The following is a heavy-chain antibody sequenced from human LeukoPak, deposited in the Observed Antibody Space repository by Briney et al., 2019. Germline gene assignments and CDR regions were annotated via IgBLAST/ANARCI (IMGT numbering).Heavy chain of an antibody. D-gene: IGHD5-24*01. CDR1: GYTFTGYY. CDR2: INPNSGDT. CDR3: ARDKDGHNYLTYY. V-gene: IGHV1-2*02. J-gene: IGHJ4*02. Sequence: ASVKVSCKASGYTFTGYYMYWVRQAPGQGLEWMGWINPNSGDTNYAQKFQGRVTTTGDTSINTAYMELSRLRSDDTALYYCARDKDGHNYLTYYWGQGTLVTVYS.